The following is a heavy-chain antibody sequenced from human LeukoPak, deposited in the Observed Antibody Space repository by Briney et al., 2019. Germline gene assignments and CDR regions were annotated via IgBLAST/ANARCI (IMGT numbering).Heavy chain of an antibody. CDR2: ISGSGGGGA. Sequence: PGGSLRLSCAASGFTFTTYAMSWVRQAPGKGLEWVSGISGSGGGGAYYSDSVTGRFTISRDNSKNTLYLQMNSLRAEDTAVYYCAKDRGRQQPDGEFDYWGQGTLVTVSS. CDR3: AKDRGRQQPDGEFDY. CDR1: GFTFTTYA. D-gene: IGHD6-13*01. V-gene: IGHV3-23*01. J-gene: IGHJ4*02.